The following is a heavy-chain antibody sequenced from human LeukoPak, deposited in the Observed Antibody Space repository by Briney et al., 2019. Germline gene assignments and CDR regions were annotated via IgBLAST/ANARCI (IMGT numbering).Heavy chain of an antibody. D-gene: IGHD2-21*02. CDR2: IRQDGNEK. V-gene: IGHV3-7*01. J-gene: IGHJ4*02. CDR1: GFTFNRFW. CDR3: AREPRSDSALTLNY. Sequence: GGSLRLSCAASGFTFNRFWMSWVRQAPGKGLEWVANIRQDGNEKYYVDSVKGRFTVSRDNAENLLYLQMSSLRAEDTAVYYCAREPRSDSALTLNYWGQGNLVTVSS.